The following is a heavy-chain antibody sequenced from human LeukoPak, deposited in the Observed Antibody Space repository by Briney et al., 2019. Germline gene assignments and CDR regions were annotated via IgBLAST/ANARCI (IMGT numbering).Heavy chain of an antibody. CDR3: ARASKWLLSARGWYYYYGMDV. CDR1: GGTFSSYA. J-gene: IGHJ6*02. D-gene: IGHD3-22*01. Sequence: PVKVSFTASGGTFSSYAISWVRQAPGQGLEWMGGIIPIFGTANYAQKFQGRVTITADESTSTAYMELSSLRSEDTAVYYCARASKWLLSARGWYYYYGMDVWGQGTTVTVSS. CDR2: IIPIFGTA. V-gene: IGHV1-69*01.